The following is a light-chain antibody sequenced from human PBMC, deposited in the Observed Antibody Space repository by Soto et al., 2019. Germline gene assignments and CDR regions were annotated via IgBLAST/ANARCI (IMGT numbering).Light chain of an antibody. CDR3: QQYNNWPPLT. CDR2: AAS. Sequence: EIVMTQSPATLSVSPGEGATLSCRASQSVSSNLAWYQQKPGQAPMLLIYAASTRAPGIPARFSGSGSGTEFTITISSRQSEGFAVYYCQQYNNWPPLTFGGGTKVEIK. CDR1: QSVSSN. V-gene: IGKV3-15*01. J-gene: IGKJ4*01.